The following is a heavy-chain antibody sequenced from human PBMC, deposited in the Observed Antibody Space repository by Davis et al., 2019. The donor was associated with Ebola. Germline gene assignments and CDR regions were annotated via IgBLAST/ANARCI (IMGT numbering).Heavy chain of an antibody. Sequence: GGSLRLSCAASRFTFSAYYMSWIRQAPGRGLEWVSYISSSTTYTDYADSVKGRFTISRDDAKNSLYLQMNSLRAEDTAVYYCARDWNCSGGSCYSVPFDYWGQGTLVTVSS. V-gene: IGHV3-11*06. CDR1: RFTFSAYY. CDR3: ARDWNCSGGSCYSVPFDY. CDR2: ISSSTTYT. J-gene: IGHJ4*02. D-gene: IGHD2-15*01.